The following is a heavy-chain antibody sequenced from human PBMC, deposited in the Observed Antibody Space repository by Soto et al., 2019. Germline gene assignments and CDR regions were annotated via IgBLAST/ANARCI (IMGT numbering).Heavy chain of an antibody. J-gene: IGHJ5*02. CDR1: GYTFTSYG. CDR3: ARDLYSSSWYWFDP. CDR2: ISAYNGNT. Sequence: ASVKVSCKASGYTFTSYGISWVRQAPGQGLEWVGWISAYNGNTNYAQKLQGRVTMTTDTSTSTAYMELRSLRSDDTAVYYCARDLYSSSWYWFDPWGQGTLVTVSS. D-gene: IGHD6-13*01. V-gene: IGHV1-18*01.